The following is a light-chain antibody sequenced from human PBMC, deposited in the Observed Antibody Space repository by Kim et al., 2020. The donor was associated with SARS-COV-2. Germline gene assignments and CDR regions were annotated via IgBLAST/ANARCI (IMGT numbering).Light chain of an antibody. V-gene: IGKV1-5*03. Sequence: ASVGDSVTVTCRASQNISSWLAWYQQKPGRAPKLLISKASYLQTGVPSRFSGSGAGTNFTLTISSLQPEDFATYFCQQYNNSSPFTFGQGTKLEI. J-gene: IGKJ2*01. CDR3: QQYNNSSPFT. CDR2: KAS. CDR1: QNISSW.